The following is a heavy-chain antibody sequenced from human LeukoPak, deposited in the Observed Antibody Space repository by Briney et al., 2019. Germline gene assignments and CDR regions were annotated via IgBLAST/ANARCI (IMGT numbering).Heavy chain of an antibody. CDR3: ARDGRGAAACIYY. CDR2: IIPIFGTA. V-gene: IGHV1-69*13. CDR1: GGTFSSYA. J-gene: IGHJ4*02. D-gene: IGHD6-13*01. Sequence: ASVKVSCKASGGTFSSYAISWVRQPPGQGLEWMGGIIPIFGTANYAQNFQGRVTITADESTSTAYMELSSLRSEDTAVYYCARDGRGAAACIYYWGQGTLVTVSS.